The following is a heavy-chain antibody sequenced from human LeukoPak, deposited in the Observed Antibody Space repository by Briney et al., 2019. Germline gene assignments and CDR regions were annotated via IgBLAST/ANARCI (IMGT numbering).Heavy chain of an antibody. CDR2: IYYSGST. CDR3: ARSASGGYSYGYDY. Sequence: TSETLSLTCTVSGGSISSYYWSWIRQPPGKGLEWIGYIYYSGSTNYNPSLKSRVTISVDTSKNQFSLKLSSVTAADTAVYYCARSASGGYSYGYDYWGQGTLSPSPQ. CDR1: GGSISSYY. D-gene: IGHD5-18*01. J-gene: IGHJ4*02. V-gene: IGHV4-59*01.